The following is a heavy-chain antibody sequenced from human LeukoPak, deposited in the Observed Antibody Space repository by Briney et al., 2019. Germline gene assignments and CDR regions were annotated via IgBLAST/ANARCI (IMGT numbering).Heavy chain of an antibody. J-gene: IGHJ6*03. D-gene: IGHD4-23*01. CDR3: ASPSYGGNSDYYYYMDV. Sequence: SETLSLTCTVSDGSISNYYWSWIRQPAGKRLEWIGRIYTSGSTNYNPSLKSRVTISVDTSKNQFSLKLSTVTAADTAVYYCASPSYGGNSDYYYYMDVWGKGTTVTVSS. CDR1: DGSISNYY. CDR2: IYTSGST. V-gene: IGHV4-4*07.